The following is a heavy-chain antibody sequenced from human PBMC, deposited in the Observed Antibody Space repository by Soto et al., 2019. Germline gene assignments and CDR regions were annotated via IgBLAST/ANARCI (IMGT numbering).Heavy chain of an antibody. J-gene: IGHJ6*02. CDR2: IKQDGSEK. Sequence: GGSLRLSCAASGFTFSSYWMSWVRQAPGKGLEWVANIKQDGSEKYYADSVKGRFTISRDNSKNTLYLQMNSLRAEDTAVYYCAKEYSSSWYYYYYGMDVWGQGTTVTVSS. CDR3: AKEYSSSWYYYYYGMDV. V-gene: IGHV3-7*01. CDR1: GFTFSSYW. D-gene: IGHD6-13*01.